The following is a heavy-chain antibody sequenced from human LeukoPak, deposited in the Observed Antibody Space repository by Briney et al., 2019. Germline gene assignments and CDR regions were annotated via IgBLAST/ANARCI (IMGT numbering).Heavy chain of an antibody. V-gene: IGHV3-21*01. J-gene: IGHJ3*02. CDR3: ARARAAAGTAAFDI. D-gene: IGHD6-13*01. Sequence: GGSLRLSCAASGFTFSSYSMHWVRQAPGKGLEWVSSISASSSSIYYADSVKGRFTISRDNAKNSLYLQMNSLRADDTAVYYCARARAAAGTAAFDIWGQGTMVTVSS. CDR2: ISASSSSI. CDR1: GFTFSSYS.